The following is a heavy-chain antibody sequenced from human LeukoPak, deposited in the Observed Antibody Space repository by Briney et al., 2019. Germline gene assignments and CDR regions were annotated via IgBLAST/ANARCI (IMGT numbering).Heavy chain of an antibody. Sequence: SETLSLTCTVSGGSISTYYWSWIRQPPGKGLEWIGYISYSGSTTYSPSLRSRVTISEDTSKNQFSLKLSSVTAADTAVYYCASGHTAMVPSYFDVWGRGTLVTVSS. CDR3: ASGHTAMVPSYFDV. J-gene: IGHJ2*01. D-gene: IGHD5-18*01. V-gene: IGHV4-59*01. CDR2: ISYSGST. CDR1: GGSISTYY.